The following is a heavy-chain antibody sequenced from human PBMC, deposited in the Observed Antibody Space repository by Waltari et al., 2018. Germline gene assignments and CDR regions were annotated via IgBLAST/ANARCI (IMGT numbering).Heavy chain of an antibody. Sequence: QVQLQESGPGLVKPSETLSLTCTVSGGSISSYYWSWIRQPPGKGLEWIGYIYYSGSTNYNPSLKSRVTISVDTSKNQFSLKLSSVTAADTAMYYCARQGPYDSSGAGAWGQGTMVTVSS. J-gene: IGHJ3*01. CDR2: IYYSGST. CDR3: ARQGPYDSSGAGA. CDR1: GGSISSYY. V-gene: IGHV4-59*01. D-gene: IGHD3-22*01.